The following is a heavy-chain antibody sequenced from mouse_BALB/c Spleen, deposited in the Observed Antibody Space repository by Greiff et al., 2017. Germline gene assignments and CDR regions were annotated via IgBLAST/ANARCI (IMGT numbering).Heavy chain of an antibody. Sequence: EVQGVESGGGLVKPGGSLKLSCAASGFTFSDYYMYWVRQTPEKRLEWVATISDGGSYTYYPDSVKGRFTISRDNAKNNLYLQMSSLKSEDTAMYYCARGGGTTGTRAMDYWGQGTSVTVSS. V-gene: IGHV5-4*02. D-gene: IGHD4-1*02. CDR3: ARGGGTTGTRAMDY. CDR2: ISDGGSYT. CDR1: GFTFSDYY. J-gene: IGHJ4*01.